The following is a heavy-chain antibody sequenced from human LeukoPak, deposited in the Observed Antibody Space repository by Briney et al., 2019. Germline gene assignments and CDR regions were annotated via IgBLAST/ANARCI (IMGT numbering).Heavy chain of an antibody. CDR3: ARADSYGSILDY. D-gene: IGHD5-18*01. CDR1: GFTFSNYL. J-gene: IGHJ4*02. Sequence: GGSLRLACAASGFTFSNYLMSWVRQAPGKGLEWVASIDQYGRAKYYVDSVRGRFTFSRDNTKNSLHLQMSSLRAEDTAVYYCARADSYGSILDYWGQGTRVTVSS. V-gene: IGHV3-7*04. CDR2: IDQYGRAK.